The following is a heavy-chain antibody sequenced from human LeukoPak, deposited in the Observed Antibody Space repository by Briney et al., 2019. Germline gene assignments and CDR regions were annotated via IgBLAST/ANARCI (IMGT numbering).Heavy chain of an antibody. CDR2: IWYDGSVK. D-gene: IGHD3-10*01. CDR1: GFTFSSYG. CDR3: ARSPNYGPAQYYFDS. V-gene: IGHV3-33*01. Sequence: GGSLRLSCAASGFTFSSYGVHWVRQAPGKGLEWVAIIWYDGSVKNYADSVKGRFTISRDNSKSTLYLQMNSLGAEDTALYYCARSPNYGPAQYYFDSWGQGILVTVSS. J-gene: IGHJ4*02.